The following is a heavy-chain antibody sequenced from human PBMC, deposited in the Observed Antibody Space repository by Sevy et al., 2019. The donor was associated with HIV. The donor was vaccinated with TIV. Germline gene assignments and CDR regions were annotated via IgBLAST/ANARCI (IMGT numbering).Heavy chain of an antibody. CDR2: IHSGGRT. CDR3: ARGLTANWYFDL. CDR1: GFTVSSNY. V-gene: IGHV3-53*01. D-gene: IGHD2-21*02. J-gene: IGHJ2*01. Sequence: GGSLRLSCVASGFTVSSNYMSWVRQAPGKGLEWVSIIHSGGRTYYADSVRGRFTISRDISKNTVYLQMNSLRAEDTAVYFSARGLTANWYFDLWGRGTLVTVSS.